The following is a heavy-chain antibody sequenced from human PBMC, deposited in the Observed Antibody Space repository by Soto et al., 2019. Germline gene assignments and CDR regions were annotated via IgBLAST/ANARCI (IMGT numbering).Heavy chain of an antibody. J-gene: IGHJ4*02. V-gene: IGHV3-23*01. Sequence: GGSLRLSCAASGFTFSSYAMSWVRQAPGKGLEWVSAISGSGGSTYYADSVKGRFTISRDNSKNTLYLQMNSLRAEDTAVYYCAKVFRRVVAATLDYWGQGTLVTVSS. CDR1: GFTFSSYA. CDR2: ISGSGGST. D-gene: IGHD2-15*01. CDR3: AKVFRRVVAATLDY.